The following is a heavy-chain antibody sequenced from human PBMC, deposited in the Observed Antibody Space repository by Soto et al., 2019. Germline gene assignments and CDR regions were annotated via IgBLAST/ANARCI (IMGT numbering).Heavy chain of an antibody. J-gene: IGHJ4*02. Sequence: GGSLRLSCSASGFVFGDYAVTWVRQAPGKGLEWVGVVRSETYGGSREYAASVKGRFRISRDDSESIAYLQMTSLKTEDTAVYYCTRGRGTSGWYADYWGKGTLVTVSS. V-gene: IGHV3-49*04. CDR3: TRGRGTSGWYADY. CDR2: VRSETYGGSR. CDR1: GFVFGDYA. D-gene: IGHD6-19*01.